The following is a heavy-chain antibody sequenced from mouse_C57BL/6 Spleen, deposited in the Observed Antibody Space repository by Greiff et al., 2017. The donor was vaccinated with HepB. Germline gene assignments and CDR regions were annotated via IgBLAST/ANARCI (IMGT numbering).Heavy chain of an antibody. D-gene: IGHD1-1*01. Sequence: VKVVESGAELARPGASVKLSCKASGYTFTSYGISWVKQRTGQGLEWIGEIYPRSGNTYYNEKFKGKATLTADKSSSTAYMELRSLTSEDSAVYFCARWGYYGSTRGYFDVWGTGTTVTVSS. J-gene: IGHJ1*03. CDR1: GYTFTSYG. CDR3: ARWGYYGSTRGYFDV. V-gene: IGHV1-81*01. CDR2: IYPRSGNT.